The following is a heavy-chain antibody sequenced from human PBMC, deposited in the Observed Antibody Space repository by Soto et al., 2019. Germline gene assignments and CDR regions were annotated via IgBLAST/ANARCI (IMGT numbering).Heavy chain of an antibody. V-gene: IGHV1-46*03. CDR3: ARHRVRGVSYFDY. J-gene: IGHJ4*02. CDR1: GYTFSSYY. Sequence: GASVKVSWKASGYTFSSYYMHWVRQAPGQGLEWMGIINPSGGSTSYAQKFQGRVTMTRDTSTSTVYMELSSLRSEDTAVYYCARHRVRGVSYFDYWGQGTLVTVSS. D-gene: IGHD3-10*01. CDR2: INPSGGST.